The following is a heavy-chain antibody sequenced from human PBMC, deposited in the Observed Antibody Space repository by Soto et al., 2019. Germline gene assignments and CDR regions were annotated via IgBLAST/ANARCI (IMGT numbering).Heavy chain of an antibody. D-gene: IGHD6-19*01. CDR2: IWYDGSNK. J-gene: IGHJ4*02. V-gene: IGHV3-33*01. CDR1: GFTFSSYG. CDR3: AREFLSYSSGWYVGY. Sequence: GGSLRLSCAASGFTFSSYGMHWVRQAPGKGLEWVAVIWYDGSNKYYADSVKGRFTISRDNSKNTLYLQMNSLRAEDTAVYYCAREFLSYSSGWYVGYWGQGTLVTVSS.